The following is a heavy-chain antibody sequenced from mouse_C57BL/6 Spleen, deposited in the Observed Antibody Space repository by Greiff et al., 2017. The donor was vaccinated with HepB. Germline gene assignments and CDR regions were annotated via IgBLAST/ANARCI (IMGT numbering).Heavy chain of an antibody. J-gene: IGHJ1*03. V-gene: IGHV1-58*01. CDR1: GYTFTSYG. D-gene: IGHD1-1*01. CDR2: IYIGNGYT. Sequence: DVQLQESGAELVRPGSSVKMSCKTSGYTFTSYGMNWVKQRPGQGLEWIGYIYIGNGYTEYNEKFKGKATLTSDTSSSTAYMQLSSLTSEDSAIYFCASPSDGSSHWYFDVWGTGTTVTVAS. CDR3: ASPSDGSSHWYFDV.